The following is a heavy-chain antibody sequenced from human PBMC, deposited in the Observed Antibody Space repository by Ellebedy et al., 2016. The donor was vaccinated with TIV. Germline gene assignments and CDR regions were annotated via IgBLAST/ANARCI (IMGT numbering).Heavy chain of an antibody. Sequence: SETLSLTCTVSGGSISNYYWSWIRQPPGKGLEWIGYIYYSGSTNYNPSLKSRVTISVDTSKNQFSLKLSSVTAADTAVYYCARGPRGYGSQGDYWGQGTLVTVSS. CDR3: ARGPRGYGSQGDY. V-gene: IGHV4-59*01. J-gene: IGHJ4*02. CDR1: GGSISNYY. CDR2: IYYSGST. D-gene: IGHD3-10*01.